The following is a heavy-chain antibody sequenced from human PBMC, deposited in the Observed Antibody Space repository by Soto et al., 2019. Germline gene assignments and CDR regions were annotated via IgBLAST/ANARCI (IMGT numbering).Heavy chain of an antibody. J-gene: IGHJ4*02. V-gene: IGHV4-59*01. Sequence: PSETLSLTCSLSLCSIITYYWGVIRQSPGKGLEWIGYIYYSGINDYNPSLKSRVTISVDTSKNLFSLTLSSVTAAETDMYYCARPNDKMEYAPQDYWGQGILVTVSS. CDR2: IYYSGIN. CDR3: ARPNDKMEYAPQDY. D-gene: IGHD2-8*01. CDR1: LCSIITYY.